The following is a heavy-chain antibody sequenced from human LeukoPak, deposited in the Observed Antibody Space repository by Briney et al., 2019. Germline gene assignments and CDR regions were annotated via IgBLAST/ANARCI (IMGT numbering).Heavy chain of an antibody. J-gene: IGHJ5*02. CDR3: ARDGHTIFGVVHFGWFDP. V-gene: IGHV4-59*01. CDR1: GGSISSYY. D-gene: IGHD3-3*01. Sequence: SETLSLTCTVSGGSISSYYWSWIRQPPGKGLEWIGYIYYSGSTNYNPSLKSRVTISVDTSKNQFSLKLSSVTAADTAVYYCARDGHTIFGVVHFGWFDPWGQGTLVTVSS. CDR2: IYYSGST.